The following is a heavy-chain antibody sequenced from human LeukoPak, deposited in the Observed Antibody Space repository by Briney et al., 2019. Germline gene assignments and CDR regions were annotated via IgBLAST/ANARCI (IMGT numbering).Heavy chain of an antibody. Sequence: GGSLRLSCAASGFTFSTYCMSWVRQAPGKGLEWVANIKQDGGEKYYVDSVKGRFTISRDNAKNSLYLQMNSLRAEDTAVYYYASSLPSGWYYFDCWGQGTLVTVSS. CDR3: ASSLPSGWYYFDC. CDR2: IKQDGGEK. V-gene: IGHV3-7*01. J-gene: IGHJ4*02. CDR1: GFTFSTYC. D-gene: IGHD6-19*01.